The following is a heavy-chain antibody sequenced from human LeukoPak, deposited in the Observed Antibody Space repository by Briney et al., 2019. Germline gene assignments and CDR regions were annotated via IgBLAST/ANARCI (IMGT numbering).Heavy chain of an antibody. V-gene: IGHV3-23*01. CDR3: AKSRGYYPDAFDI. CDR1: GFTFSSYA. J-gene: IGHJ3*02. Sequence: GGSLRLSCAASGFTFSSYAMSWVRQAPGKGLEWVSATYYADSVKGRFTISRDNSKNTLYLQMNSLRAEDTAVYYCAKSRGYYPDAFDIWGQGTMVTVPS. CDR2: T. D-gene: IGHD2-15*01.